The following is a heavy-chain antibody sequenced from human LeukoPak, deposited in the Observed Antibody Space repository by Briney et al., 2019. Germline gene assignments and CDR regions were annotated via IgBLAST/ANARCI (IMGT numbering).Heavy chain of an antibody. D-gene: IGHD3-22*01. CDR1: GFTVSSNY. V-gene: IGHV3-66*01. J-gene: IGHJ4*02. CDR3: ARVGSGSGYYFFDY. CDR2: IYSGGST. Sequence: GGSLRLSCVASGFTVSSNYMSWVRQAPGKGLEWVPVIYSGGSTYYADSVKGRFTISRDNSKNTLYLQMNSLRAEDTAVYYCARVGSGSGYYFFDYWGQGTLVTVSS.